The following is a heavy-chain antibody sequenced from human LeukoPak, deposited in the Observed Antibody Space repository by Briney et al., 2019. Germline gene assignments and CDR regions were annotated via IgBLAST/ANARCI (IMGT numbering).Heavy chain of an antibody. CDR3: ARDDGSSSWWPGPAYYYGMDV. CDR2: INPNSGGT. V-gene: IGHV1-2*02. Sequence: ASVKVSCKASGYTFTGYYMHWVRQAPGQGLEWMGWINPNSGGTNYAQKFQGRVTMTRDTSISTAYMELSRLRSDDTAVYYCARDDGSSSWWPGPAYYYGMDVWGQGTTVTVSS. CDR1: GYTFTGYY. D-gene: IGHD6-13*01. J-gene: IGHJ6*02.